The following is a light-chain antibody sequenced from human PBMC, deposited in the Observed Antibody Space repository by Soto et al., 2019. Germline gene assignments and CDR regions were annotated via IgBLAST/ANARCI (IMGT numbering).Light chain of an antibody. CDR2: DAS. V-gene: IGKV3-11*01. CDR3: QQRSNWPLIT. Sequence: EIVLTQSPATLSLYPRERDTHSCRASQGVSSYLAWYQQKPGQAPRLLIYDASNRATGIPARFSGSGSGTDFTLTISSLEPEDFAVYYCQQRSNWPLITFGQGTRLEIK. J-gene: IGKJ5*01. CDR1: QGVSSY.